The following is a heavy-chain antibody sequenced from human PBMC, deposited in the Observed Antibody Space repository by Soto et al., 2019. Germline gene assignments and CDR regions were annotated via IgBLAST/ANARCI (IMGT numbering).Heavy chain of an antibody. CDR3: ARVYSGSYSDS. CDR1: GGSIRSNNW. J-gene: IGHJ4*02. CDR2: IFHSGST. D-gene: IGHD1-26*01. Sequence: QVQLQESGPGLVKPSGTLSLTCAVSGGSIRSNNWWSWVRQPPGKGLEWIGEIFHSGSTYYNPSLKTRVTIPVDKSKNQFSLKVSSVTAADTAVYYCARVYSGSYSDSWGQGTLVTVSS. V-gene: IGHV4-4*02.